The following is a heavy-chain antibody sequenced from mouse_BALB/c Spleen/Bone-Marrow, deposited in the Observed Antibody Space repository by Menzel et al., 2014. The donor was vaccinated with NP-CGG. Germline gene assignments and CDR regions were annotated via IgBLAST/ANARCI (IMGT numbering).Heavy chain of an antibody. CDR2: INPSNGGT. CDR3: TRDGHNYYAMDY. CDR1: GYTFTTYY. D-gene: IGHD2-3*01. Sequence: VKLQESGTELVKPGASVKLSCKASGYTFTTYYIYWVKQRAGLGLEWIGEINPSNGGTNFNEKYKSKATLTVDKSSSTSYMQLSSLTSEDSAVYYCTRDGHNYYAMDYWGQGTSVTVSS. V-gene: IGHV1-53*01. J-gene: IGHJ4*01.